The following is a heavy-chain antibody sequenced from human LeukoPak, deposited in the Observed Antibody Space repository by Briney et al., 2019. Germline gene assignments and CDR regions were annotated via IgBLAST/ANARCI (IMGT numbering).Heavy chain of an antibody. D-gene: IGHD3-22*01. CDR1: GSMFNSYW. Sequence: GESLQISCQGSGSMFNSYWIGWVRQMPGKGLKWMGIIYPGDSDTRYSPSFQGQVTISVDKSISTAYLQWRSLKASDTAMYYCASPQGGYNSSGPSWGYWGQGTLVTVSS. CDR2: IYPGDSDT. V-gene: IGHV5-51*01. CDR3: ASPQGGYNSSGPSWGY. J-gene: IGHJ4*02.